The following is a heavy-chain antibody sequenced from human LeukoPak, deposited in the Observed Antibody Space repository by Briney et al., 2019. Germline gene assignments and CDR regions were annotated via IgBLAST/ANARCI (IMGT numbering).Heavy chain of an antibody. J-gene: IGHJ4*02. V-gene: IGHV3-23*01. CDR1: GFTFNNYA. CDR2: ISGGGETT. D-gene: IGHD4-11*01. Sequence: PGGSLRLSCAASGFTFNNYAMNWVRQAPGKRLEWVSSISGGGETTYYADSAKGRFTISKDNSQNTLYLQMNSLRAEDTAVYYCARAETTLLLDYWGQGTLVTVSS. CDR3: ARAETTLLLDY.